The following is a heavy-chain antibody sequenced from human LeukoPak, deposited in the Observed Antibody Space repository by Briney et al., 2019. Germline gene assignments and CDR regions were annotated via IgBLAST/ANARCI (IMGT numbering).Heavy chain of an antibody. Sequence: SETLSLTCTVSGGSISSYYWSWLRQPPGKGLEGIGYIYYSGSTNYNPSLTSRVTISVDTSKNQFSLKLSSVTAADTAVYYCARAVYCGGDCYSGAFDIWGQGTMVTVSS. J-gene: IGHJ3*02. V-gene: IGHV4-59*01. CDR2: IYYSGST. CDR1: GGSISSYY. D-gene: IGHD2-21*02. CDR3: ARAVYCGGDCYSGAFDI.